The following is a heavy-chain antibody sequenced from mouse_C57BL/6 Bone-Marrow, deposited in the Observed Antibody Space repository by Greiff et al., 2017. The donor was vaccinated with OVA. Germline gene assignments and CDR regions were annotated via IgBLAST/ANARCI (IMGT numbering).Heavy chain of an antibody. V-gene: IGHV1-69*01. J-gene: IGHJ3*01. CDR1: GYTFTSYW. CDR2: IDPSDSYT. CDR3: ARHPFAY. Sequence: VQLQQPGAELVMPGASVKLSCKASGYTFTSYWMQWVKQRPGQGLEWIGEIDPSDSYTNYNQKFKGKSTLTVDKSSSTAYMQLSSLASEDSAVYYCARHPFAYWGQGTLVTVSA.